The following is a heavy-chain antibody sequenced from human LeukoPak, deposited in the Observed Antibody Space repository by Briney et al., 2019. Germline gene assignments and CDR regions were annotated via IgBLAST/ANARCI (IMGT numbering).Heavy chain of an antibody. CDR3: ARTSGSYRTYFDY. D-gene: IGHD1-26*01. J-gene: IGHJ4*02. Sequence: GVSLRLSCAASGFTFDDYGMSWVRQAPGKGLEWVFGINWNGGSTGYADSVKGRFTISRDNAKNSLYLQMNSLRAEDTALYYCARTSGSYRTYFDYWGQGTLVTVSS. CDR1: GFTFDDYG. CDR2: INWNGGST. V-gene: IGHV3-20*04.